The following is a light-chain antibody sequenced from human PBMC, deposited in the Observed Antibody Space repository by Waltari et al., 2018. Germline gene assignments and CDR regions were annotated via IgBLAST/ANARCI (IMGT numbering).Light chain of an antibody. V-gene: IGKV1-33*01. CDR1: QDISNY. Sequence: DIQMTQSPSSLSASVGDRVTITCQASQDISNYLNWFQQKPGSAPKLLIFDASTVESGVPSRVSGSGSGTHFTFTIYSLQPEDIATYYCQQYDHLPLTFGGGTKVEIK. CDR3: QQYDHLPLT. J-gene: IGKJ4*01. CDR2: DAS.